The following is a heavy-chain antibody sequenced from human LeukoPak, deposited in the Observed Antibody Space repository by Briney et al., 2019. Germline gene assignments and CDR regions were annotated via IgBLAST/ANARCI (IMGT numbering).Heavy chain of an antibody. CDR1: GGSFSGYY. CDR3: ARAYGAKCSCDY. Sequence: SETLSLTCAVYGGSFSGYYWSWIRQPPGKGLEWIGEINHSGSTNYNPSLKSRVTISVDTSKNQFCLKLSSVTAANTGVYYCARAYGAKCSCDYWGQGTLVTVSS. J-gene: IGHJ4*02. V-gene: IGHV4-34*01. D-gene: IGHD4-23*01. CDR2: INHSGST.